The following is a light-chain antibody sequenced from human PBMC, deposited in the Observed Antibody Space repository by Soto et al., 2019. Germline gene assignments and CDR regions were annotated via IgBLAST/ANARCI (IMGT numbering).Light chain of an antibody. J-gene: IGKJ1*01. CDR2: KVS. V-gene: IGKV1-5*03. CDR1: QSISRW. CDR3: HQYNTFWT. Sequence: IHMTHSPSTRSASGLCRVTITFRASQSISRWLAWYQQKPGKAPKLLIYKVSTLESGIPSRFSGSGSGTEFALTISSLQPDDFATYYCHQYNTFWTFGQGTKVDI.